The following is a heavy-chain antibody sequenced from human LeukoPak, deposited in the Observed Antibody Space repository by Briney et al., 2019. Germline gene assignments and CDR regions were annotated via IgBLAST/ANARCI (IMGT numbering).Heavy chain of an antibody. D-gene: IGHD3-3*01. Sequence: SETLSLTCTVSGGSISSSSYYWGWIRQPPGKGLEWIGSIYYSGSTYYNPPLKSRVTISVDTSKNQFSLKLSSVTAADTAVYYCARDSRSVLGASPPFDIWGQGTMVTVSS. V-gene: IGHV4-39*07. CDR2: IYYSGST. CDR3: ARDSRSVLGASPPFDI. J-gene: IGHJ3*02. CDR1: GGSISSSSYY.